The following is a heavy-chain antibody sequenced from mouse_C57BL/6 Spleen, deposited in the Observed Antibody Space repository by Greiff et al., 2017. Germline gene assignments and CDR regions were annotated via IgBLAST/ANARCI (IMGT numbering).Heavy chain of an antibody. Sequence: EVKLQESGGGLVKPGGSLKLSCAASGFTFSSYAMSWVRQTPEKRLEWVATISDGGSYTYYPDNVKGRFTISRDNAKNNLYLQMSHLKSEDTAMYYCARDHGYDGFAYWGQGTLVTVSA. J-gene: IGHJ3*01. CDR1: GFTFSSYA. CDR3: ARDHGYDGFAY. CDR2: ISDGGSYT. V-gene: IGHV5-4*01. D-gene: IGHD2-2*01.